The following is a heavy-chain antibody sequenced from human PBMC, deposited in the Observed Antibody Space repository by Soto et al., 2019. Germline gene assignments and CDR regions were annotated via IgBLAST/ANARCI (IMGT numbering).Heavy chain of an antibody. Sequence: ASVKVSCKASGYTFTGYYMHWVRQAPGQGLEWMGWINPNSGGTNYAQKFQGRVTMTRDTSFSTAYMELSRLRSYDTAVYYCARDRGGSYYKWGQGTLVTVSS. CDR3: ARDRGGSYYK. CDR2: INPNSGGT. D-gene: IGHD1-26*01. V-gene: IGHV1-2*02. J-gene: IGHJ4*02. CDR1: GYTFTGYY.